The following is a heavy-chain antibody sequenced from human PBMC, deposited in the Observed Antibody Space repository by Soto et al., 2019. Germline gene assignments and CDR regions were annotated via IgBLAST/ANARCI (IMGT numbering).Heavy chain of an antibody. CDR2: IIPILGIA. CDR3: ERAGPAPAPFYFHY. Sequence: QVQLVQSGAEVKKPGSSVKVSCKASGGTFSSYTISWVRQAPGQGLEWMGRIIPILGIANYAQKFQGRVTITGVKCTSTAYVELSGLRSEDTAVYYCERAGPAPAPFYFHYWGQGTLVTVSS. V-gene: IGHV1-69*02. J-gene: IGHJ4*02. D-gene: IGHD2-15*01. CDR1: GGTFSSYT.